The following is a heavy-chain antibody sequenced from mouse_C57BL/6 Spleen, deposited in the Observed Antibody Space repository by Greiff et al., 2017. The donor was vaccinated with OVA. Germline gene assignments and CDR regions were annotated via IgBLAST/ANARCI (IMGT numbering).Heavy chain of an antibody. CDR3: ARGNYYGPRYFDV. CDR1: GYTFTDYY. J-gene: IGHJ1*03. CDR2: IYPGSGNT. V-gene: IGHV1-76*01. D-gene: IGHD1-1*01. Sequence: QVQLQQSGAELVRPGASVKLSCKASGYTFTDYYINWVKQRPGQGLEWIARIYPGSGNTYYNEKFKGKATLTAEKSSSTAYMQLSSLTSEDSAVYFCARGNYYGPRYFDVWGTGTTVTVSS.